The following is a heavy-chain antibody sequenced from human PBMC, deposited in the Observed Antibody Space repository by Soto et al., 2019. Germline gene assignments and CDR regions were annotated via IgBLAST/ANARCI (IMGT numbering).Heavy chain of an antibody. CDR2: IYHSGST. J-gene: IGHJ4*02. CDR3: AAGGGLPRYY. CDR1: GGSISSGGYS. D-gene: IGHD5-12*01. Sequence: QLQLQESGSGLVKPSQTLSLTCAVSGGSISSGGYSWSWIRQPPGKGLEWIGYIYHSGSTYYNPSLKSRVTTAVDRSKNQCTLKLSSVTAADTAVDYCAAGGGLPRYYWGQGTLVTVSS. V-gene: IGHV4-30-2*01.